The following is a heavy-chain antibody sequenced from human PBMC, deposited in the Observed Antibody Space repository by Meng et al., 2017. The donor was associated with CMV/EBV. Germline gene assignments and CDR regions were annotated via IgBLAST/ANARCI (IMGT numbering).Heavy chain of an antibody. Sequence: ASVKVSCKASGYTFTTYDLNWVRQAPGQGLEWMGWMNPNSGITGSARKFQGRVTFSRNTSMNTAYMELSSLRSEDTAVYYCARGHYYCRGISCYSLDYWGQGTLVTVSS. D-gene: IGHD2-2*02. V-gene: IGHV1-8*03. CDR2: MNPNSGIT. CDR1: GYTFTTYD. CDR3: ARGHYYCRGISCYSLDY. J-gene: IGHJ4*02.